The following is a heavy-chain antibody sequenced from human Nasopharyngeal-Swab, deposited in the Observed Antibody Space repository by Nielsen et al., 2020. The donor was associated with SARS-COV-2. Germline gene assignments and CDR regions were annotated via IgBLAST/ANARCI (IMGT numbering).Heavy chain of an antibody. Sequence: ASVKVSCKASGYTFTGYYMHWVRQAPGQGLEWTGWINPNSGGTNYAQKLQGRVTMTTDTSTSTAYMELRSLRSDDTAVYYCARLYCGGDCSYYYYYGMDVWGQGTTVTVSS. CDR3: ARLYCGGDCSYYYYYGMDV. CDR1: GYTFTGYY. V-gene: IGHV1-2*02. J-gene: IGHJ6*02. CDR2: INPNSGGT. D-gene: IGHD2-21*02.